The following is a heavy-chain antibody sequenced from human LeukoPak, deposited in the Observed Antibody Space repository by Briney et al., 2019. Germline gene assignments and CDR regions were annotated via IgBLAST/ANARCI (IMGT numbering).Heavy chain of an antibody. CDR2: ISSSGSTI. D-gene: IGHD1-26*01. V-gene: IGHV3-48*03. J-gene: IGHJ4*02. CDR1: GFTFSFYE. Sequence: PGGSLRLSCAASGFTFSFYEMNWVRQAPGKGLEWVSDISSSGSTIYYTDSVKGRFTISRDNAKNLLYLQMNSLRAEDTGVYYCARVGGSGRNFDYWGQGTLVTVSS. CDR3: ARVGGSGRNFDY.